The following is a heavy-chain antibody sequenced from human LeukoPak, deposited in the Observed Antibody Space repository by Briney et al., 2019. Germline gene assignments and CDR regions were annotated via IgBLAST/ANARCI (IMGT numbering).Heavy chain of an antibody. J-gene: IGHJ6*02. V-gene: IGHV1-18*01. CDR1: GYTFTSYG. D-gene: IGHD5-24*01. CDR2: ISVYNGNT. Sequence: ASVRVSCKASGYTFTSYGISWVRQAPGQGLEWMGWISVYNGNTNYGQNLQGRVTMTTDTPTSTAYMELRSLRSDDTAVYYCARVLEMGTIGRGFMDVWGQGTTVTVSS. CDR3: ARVLEMGTIGRGFMDV.